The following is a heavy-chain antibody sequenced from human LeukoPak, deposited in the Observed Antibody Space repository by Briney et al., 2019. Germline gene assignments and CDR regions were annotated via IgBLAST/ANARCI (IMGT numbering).Heavy chain of an antibody. Sequence: ASVTVSCKASGYTFSSYGISWVRQAPGQGLELMGWINAYNGDTNYAQKFQGRVTMTADTSTSTAYMDLRSLRSDDTAVFYCARDRGYCSGDSCYSGPYFYYYMDVWGKGTTVTVSS. D-gene: IGHD2-15*01. CDR3: ARDRGYCSGDSCYSGPYFYYYMDV. J-gene: IGHJ6*03. CDR1: GYTFSSYG. CDR2: INAYNGDT. V-gene: IGHV1-18*01.